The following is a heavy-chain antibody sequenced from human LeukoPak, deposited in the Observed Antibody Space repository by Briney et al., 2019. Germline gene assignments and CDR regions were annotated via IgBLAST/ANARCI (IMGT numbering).Heavy chain of an antibody. CDR2: IDPESGGT. CDR1: GYTFTDYY. D-gene: IGHD2-15*01. V-gene: IGHV1-2*02. J-gene: IGHJ6*04. Sequence: GASVKVSCKASGYTFTDYYIHWVRQAPGQGLEWMGWIDPESGGTNYAQKFQGRVTMTRATSISTAYMEMSSLRSDDTAVYFCARAHCSSGSCLSDLYYMDAWGKGTTVTVSS. CDR3: ARAHCSSGSCLSDLYYMDA.